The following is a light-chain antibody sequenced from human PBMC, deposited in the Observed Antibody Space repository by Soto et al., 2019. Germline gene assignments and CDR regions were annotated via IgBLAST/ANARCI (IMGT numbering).Light chain of an antibody. CDR2: GAY. CDR1: QSVSSN. J-gene: IGKJ1*01. Sequence: EIVMTQSPATLSVSPGERATLSCRASQSVSSNLAWYQQRLGQTHRIIISGAYTRATGIQDRFSGSVSGTEFILTISSMQSEDFAIYYCQQYNNWHRTCGQGNKVDIK. CDR3: QQYNNWHRT. V-gene: IGKV3-15*01.